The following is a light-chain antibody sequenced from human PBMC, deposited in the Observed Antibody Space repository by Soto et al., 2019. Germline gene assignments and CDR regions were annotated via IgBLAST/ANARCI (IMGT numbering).Light chain of an antibody. CDR1: QSVNRW. Sequence: DIQMTQSPSTLSAAVGDRVTITCRASQSVNRWLAWYQQMTGKATKLLIDKASSLPSGVPSRFTGSGSGTEFTLTLNNVQPDDFATYYCQQFNGHSTFGQGTRLEIK. V-gene: IGKV1-5*03. J-gene: IGKJ2*01. CDR3: QQFNGHST. CDR2: KAS.